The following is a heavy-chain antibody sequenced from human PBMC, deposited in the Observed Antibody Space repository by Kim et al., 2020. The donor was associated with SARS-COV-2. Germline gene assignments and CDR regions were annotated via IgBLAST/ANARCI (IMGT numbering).Heavy chain of an antibody. CDR3: ASQYCSGGSCDY. J-gene: IGHJ4*02. V-gene: IGHV4-30-2*04. Sequence: SHNPSPKSRVTSSVDTSKNQFSLRLGSVTAADTAVYYCASQYCSGGSCDYWGQGTLVTVSS. D-gene: IGHD2-15*01.